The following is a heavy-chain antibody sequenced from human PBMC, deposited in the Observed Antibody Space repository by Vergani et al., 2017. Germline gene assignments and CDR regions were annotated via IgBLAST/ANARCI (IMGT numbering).Heavy chain of an antibody. J-gene: IGHJ6*02. CDR1: GYTFPDHY. CDR3: ATPQTVTTSGMEV. D-gene: IGHD4-17*01. CDR2: VDPEDGET. V-gene: IGHV1-69-2*01. Sequence: EVQLVQSGAEVKKPGATMKISCKVSGYTFPDHYMHWVKQAPGKGLEWMGLVDPEDGETIYAEKFKGRVTIAADTSTDTAHLELSSLRSEDTAVYYCATPQTVTTSGMEVWGQGTTVIVSS.